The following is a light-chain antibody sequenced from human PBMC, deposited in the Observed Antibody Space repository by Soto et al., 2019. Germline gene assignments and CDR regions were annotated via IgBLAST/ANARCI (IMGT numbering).Light chain of an antibody. J-gene: IGKJ1*01. CDR2: DAS. CDR3: QQYGSSPET. CDR1: QSVSSSY. Sequence: IVLTQSPGTLSLSPGERATLSCRASQSVSSSYLAWYQLKPGQAPSLLIYDASSRATGIPDRFSGSGSGTDFTLTISRLEPEDFAVYYCQQYGSSPETFGQGTKAEIK. V-gene: IGKV3-20*01.